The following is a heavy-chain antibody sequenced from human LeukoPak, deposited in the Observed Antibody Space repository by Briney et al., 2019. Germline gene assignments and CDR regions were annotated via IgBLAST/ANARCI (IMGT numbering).Heavy chain of an antibody. J-gene: IGHJ4*02. V-gene: IGHV4-31*03. D-gene: IGHD3-16*01. CDR2: IYYSGST. CDR1: GGSISSGGYY. Sequence: SQTLSLTCTVSGGSISSGGYYWSWIRQHPGKGLEWIGYIYYSGSTYYNPSLKSRVTISVDTSKNQFTLKLSSVTAADTAVYYCARAGGFFSPFGYWGQGTLVTVSS. CDR3: ARAGGFFSPFGY.